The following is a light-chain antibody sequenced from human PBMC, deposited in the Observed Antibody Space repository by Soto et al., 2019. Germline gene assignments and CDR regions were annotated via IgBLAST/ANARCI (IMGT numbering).Light chain of an antibody. Sequence: QSALTQPASVSGSPGQSITISCTGTSSDVGGYNYVSWYQQHPGKAPKLMIYDVTNRPSGVSNRFSGSKSGNTASLTISGLQAEDEADYYCSSYTSSSTPLVFDGGTKLTVL. CDR1: SSDVGGYNY. CDR2: DVT. V-gene: IGLV2-14*01. CDR3: SSYTSSSTPLV. J-gene: IGLJ3*02.